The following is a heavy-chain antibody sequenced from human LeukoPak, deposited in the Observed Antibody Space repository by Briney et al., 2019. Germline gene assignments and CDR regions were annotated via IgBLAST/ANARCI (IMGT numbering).Heavy chain of an antibody. CDR1: GFTFSSYG. J-gene: IGHJ5*02. D-gene: IGHD2-15*01. V-gene: IGHV3-33*01. CDR3: ARDKVVVVVAAKYNWFDP. CDR2: IWYDGSNK. Sequence: PGGSLRLSCAASGFTFSSYGMYWVRQAPGKGLEWVAVIWYDGSNKYYADSVKGRFTISRDNSKNTLYLQMNSLRAEDTAVYYCARDKVVVVVAAKYNWFDPWGQGTLVTVSS.